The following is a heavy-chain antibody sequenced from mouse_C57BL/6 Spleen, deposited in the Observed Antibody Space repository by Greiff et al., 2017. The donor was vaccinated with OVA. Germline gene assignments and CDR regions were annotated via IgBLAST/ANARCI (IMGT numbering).Heavy chain of an antibody. D-gene: IGHD1-1*01. CDR2: ISGGGGNT. CDR3: ARQGTTVVAPLYWYFDV. Sequence: EVMLVESGGGLVKPGGSLKLSCAASGFTFSSYTMSWVRQTPEKRLEWVATISGGGGNTYYPDSVKGRFTISRDNAKNTLYLQMSSLRSEDTALYYCARQGTTVVAPLYWYFDVWGTGTTVTVSS. J-gene: IGHJ1*03. V-gene: IGHV5-9*01. CDR1: GFTFSSYT.